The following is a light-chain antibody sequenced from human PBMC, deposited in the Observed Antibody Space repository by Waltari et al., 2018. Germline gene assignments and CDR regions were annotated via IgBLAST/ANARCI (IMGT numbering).Light chain of an antibody. CDR1: QSVSSSY. CDR3: QQYGFSRT. Sequence: EIVLTQSPGILSLSPGERAPLSCRASQSVSSSYLAWYQQKPGQAPRLLIHGASNRDTGIPDRFSGSGSGTDFTLTISRLEPEDFAVYYCQQYGFSRTFGQGTKVEIK. J-gene: IGKJ1*01. CDR2: GAS. V-gene: IGKV3-20*01.